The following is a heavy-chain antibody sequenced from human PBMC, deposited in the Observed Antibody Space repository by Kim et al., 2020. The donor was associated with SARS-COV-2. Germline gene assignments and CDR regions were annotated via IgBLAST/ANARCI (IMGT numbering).Heavy chain of an antibody. CDR3: AREREVIVGATTGGCADY. D-gene: IGHD1-26*01. CDR2: INHSGST. CDR1: GGSFSGYY. V-gene: IGHV4-34*01. Sequence: SETLSLTCAVYGGSFSGYYWSWIRQPPGKGLEWIGEINHSGSTNYNPSLKSRVTISVDTSKNQFSLKLSSVTAADTAVYYCAREREVIVGATTGGCADYWGQGTLVTVSS. J-gene: IGHJ4*02.